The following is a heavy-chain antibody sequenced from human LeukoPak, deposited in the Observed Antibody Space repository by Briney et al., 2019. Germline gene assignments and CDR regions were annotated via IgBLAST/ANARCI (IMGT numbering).Heavy chain of an antibody. D-gene: IGHD3-22*01. Sequence: SETLSLTCAVYGGPFSGYYWSWIRQPPGKGLEWIGEINHSGSTNYNPSLKGRVTISVDTSKNQFSLKLSSVTAADTAVYYCARGGIDYYDSSGYHLPINFDYWGQGTLVTVSS. CDR2: INHSGST. J-gene: IGHJ4*02. V-gene: IGHV4-34*01. CDR3: ARGGIDYYDSSGYHLPINFDY. CDR1: GGPFSGYY.